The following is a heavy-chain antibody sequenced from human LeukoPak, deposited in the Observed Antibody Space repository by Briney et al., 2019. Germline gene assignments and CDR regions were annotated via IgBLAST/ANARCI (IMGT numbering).Heavy chain of an antibody. CDR2: INHSGST. D-gene: IGHD6-19*01. Sequence: SETLSLTCAVHGGSFSGYYWSWIRQPPGKGLEWIGEINHSGSTNYNPSLKSRVTISVDTSKKQFSLKLSSVTAADTAIYYCVRGLGDSGWYWVDYWGQGSLVTVSS. V-gene: IGHV4-34*01. J-gene: IGHJ4*02. CDR1: GGSFSGYY. CDR3: VRGLGDSGWYWVDY.